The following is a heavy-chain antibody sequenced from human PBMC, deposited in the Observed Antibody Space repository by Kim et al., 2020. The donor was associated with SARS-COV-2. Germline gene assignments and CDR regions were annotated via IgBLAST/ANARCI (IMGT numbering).Heavy chain of an antibody. Sequence: GGSLRPSCAASGFTFSSYDMHWVRQATGKGLEWVSAIGTAGDTYYPGSVKGRFTISRENAKNSLYLQMNSLRAGDTAVYYCARVAYYDFWSGYYPYYYYYMDVWGKGTTVTVSS. D-gene: IGHD3-3*01. V-gene: IGHV3-13*01. J-gene: IGHJ6*03. CDR1: GFTFSSYD. CDR2: IGTAGDT. CDR3: ARVAYYDFWSGYYPYYYYYMDV.